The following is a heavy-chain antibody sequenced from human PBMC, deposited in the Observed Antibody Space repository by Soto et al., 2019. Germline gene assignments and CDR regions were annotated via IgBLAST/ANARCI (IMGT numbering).Heavy chain of an antibody. V-gene: IGHV3-21*01. D-gene: IGHD2-2*01. Sequence: GESLKISCAASGFTFSSYSMNWVRQAPGKGLEWVSSISSSSSYIYYADSVKGRFTISRDNAKNSLYLQMNSLRAEDTAVYYCARDTTQIVVVPAAMEAFDIWGQGTMVTVSS. CDR2: ISSSSSYI. CDR3: ARDTTQIVVVPAAMEAFDI. J-gene: IGHJ3*02. CDR1: GFTFSSYS.